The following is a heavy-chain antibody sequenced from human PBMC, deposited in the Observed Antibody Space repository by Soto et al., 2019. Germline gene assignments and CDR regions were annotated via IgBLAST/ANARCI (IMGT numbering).Heavy chain of an antibody. CDR1: GYTFTSYA. CDR2: INAGNGNT. D-gene: IGHD3-16*02. Sequence: ASGKVSCKAAGYTFTSYAMHWVRQAPGQRLEWMGWINAGNGNTKYSQKFQGRVTITRDTSASTAYMELSSLRSEDTAVYYCARDYDYIWGSYRFTAFDIWGQGTMVTVSS. J-gene: IGHJ3*02. CDR3: ARDYDYIWGSYRFTAFDI. V-gene: IGHV1-3*01.